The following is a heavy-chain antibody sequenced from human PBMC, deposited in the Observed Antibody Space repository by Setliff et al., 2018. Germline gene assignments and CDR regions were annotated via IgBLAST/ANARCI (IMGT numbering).Heavy chain of an antibody. CDR3: ARLGTTIPTSGTWTYYYYYYMDV. CDR1: GGSISSRNYY. V-gene: IGHV4-39*01. Sequence: PSETLSLTCTVSGGSISSRNYYWGWIRQPPGKGLEWIGSIYYSGSTYYNPSLKSRVTISVDTSKNQLSLKVSSVTAADTAVYYCARLGTTIPTSGTWTYYYYYYMDVWGKGTTVTVSS. D-gene: IGHD2-21*01. CDR2: IYYSGST. J-gene: IGHJ6*03.